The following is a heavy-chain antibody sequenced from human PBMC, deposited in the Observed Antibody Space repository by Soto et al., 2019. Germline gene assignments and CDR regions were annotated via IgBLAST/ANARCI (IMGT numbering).Heavy chain of an antibody. CDR3: ARDFRDYSPRYGMDV. V-gene: IGHV1-18*01. Sequence: QVQLVQSGAEVKKPGASVKVSCKASGYTFTSYGVSWVRQAPGQGLEWMGWISAYNGNTNYAQKLQVRVTMTTDTSTSTAYMELWSLRSDDTAVYYCARDFRDYSPRYGMDVWGQGTTVTASS. D-gene: IGHD3-16*01. J-gene: IGHJ6*02. CDR1: GYTFTSYG. CDR2: ISAYNGNT.